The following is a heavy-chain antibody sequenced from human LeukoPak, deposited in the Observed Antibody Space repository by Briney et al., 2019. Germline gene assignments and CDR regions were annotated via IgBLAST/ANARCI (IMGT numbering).Heavy chain of an antibody. V-gene: IGHV3-23*01. D-gene: IGHD3-22*01. CDR1: GFTFSSYA. CDR2: ISGSGGST. CDR3: AKDNRGTIVVVTPYYFDY. Sequence: PGGSLRLSCAASGFTFSSYAMSWVRQAPGKGLEWVSDISGSGGSTYYADSVKGRFTISRDNSKNTLYLQMNSLRAEDTAIYYCAKDNRGTIVVVTPYYFDYWGQGTLVTVSS. J-gene: IGHJ4*02.